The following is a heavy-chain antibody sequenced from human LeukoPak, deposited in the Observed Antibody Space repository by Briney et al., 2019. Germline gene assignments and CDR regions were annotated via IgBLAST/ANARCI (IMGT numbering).Heavy chain of an antibody. V-gene: IGHV1-8*01. Sequence: GASVKVSCKASGYTFTNYDINWVRQATGQGLEWMGWMNPNSGNTGYAQNFQGRVTMTRDTSISTAYMELSSLTSEDTAVYYCARGTKVRGVIYNWGQGTLVTVSS. CDR1: GYTFTNYD. CDR2: MNPNSGNT. J-gene: IGHJ4*02. D-gene: IGHD3-10*01. CDR3: ARGTKVRGVIYN.